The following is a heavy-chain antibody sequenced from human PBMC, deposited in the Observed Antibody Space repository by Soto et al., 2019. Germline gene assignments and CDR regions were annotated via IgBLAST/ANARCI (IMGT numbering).Heavy chain of an antibody. CDR1: GGTFSSYA. CDR3: AREVRRDGYNSD. J-gene: IGHJ4*02. Sequence: GASVKVSCKASGGTFSSYAISWVRQAPGQGLEWMGGIIPIFGTANYAQKFQGRVTITADESTSTAYMELSSLRSEDTAVYYRAREVRRDGYNSDWGQGTMVTVSS. D-gene: IGHD5-12*01. V-gene: IGHV1-69*13. CDR2: IIPIFGTA.